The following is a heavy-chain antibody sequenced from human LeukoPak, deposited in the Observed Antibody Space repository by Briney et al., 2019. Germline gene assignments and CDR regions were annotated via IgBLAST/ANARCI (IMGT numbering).Heavy chain of an antibody. J-gene: IGHJ3*01. Sequence: GGSLRLSCAASGFTFSSYWMNWARQAPGKGLEWVASINHNGNVNYYVDSVKGRFTISRDNAKNSLYLQMNSLRAEDTAVYYCAKDDRKQLWLPRAFDFWGQGTMVTVSS. CDR1: GFTFSSYW. CDR3: AKDDRKQLWLPRAFDF. CDR2: INHNGNVN. D-gene: IGHD5-18*01. V-gene: IGHV3-7*03.